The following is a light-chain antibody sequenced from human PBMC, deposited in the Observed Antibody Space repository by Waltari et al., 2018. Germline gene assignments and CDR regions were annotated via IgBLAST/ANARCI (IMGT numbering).Light chain of an antibody. CDR3: QQCGSSPWT. J-gene: IGKJ1*01. CDR1: QSVGSSY. CDR2: GAS. V-gene: IGKV3-20*01. Sequence: EVVLTQSPGTLSLSPGESATLSCRASQSVGSSYLAWYQQKPGQAPGLLIYGASSVATGIPDRFSGSGSGTDFTLTINRLQPEDFAVYYCQQCGSSPWTFGQGTRVEIK.